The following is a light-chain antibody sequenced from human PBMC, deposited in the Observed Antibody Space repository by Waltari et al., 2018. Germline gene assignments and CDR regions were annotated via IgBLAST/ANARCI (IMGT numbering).Light chain of an antibody. CDR3: ASWDGSLGGVI. CDR1: NYNIGNNF. J-gene: IGLJ2*01. Sequence: QPVLSQPPSASGTPGQRVTISCSGSNYNIGNNFVYWYHQLPGTAPNLLIYRNNQRPSGVPDRFSGSKSGTSASLAISGLRSEDEADYYCASWDGSLGGVIFGGGTKLTVL. CDR2: RNN. V-gene: IGLV1-47*01.